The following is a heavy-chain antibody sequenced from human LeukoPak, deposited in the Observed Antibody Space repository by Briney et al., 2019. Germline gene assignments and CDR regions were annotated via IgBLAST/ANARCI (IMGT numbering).Heavy chain of an antibody. V-gene: IGHV4-61*02. D-gene: IGHD2-2*01. Sequence: PSETLSLTCTVSGDSINSGSYYWSWIRQPAGKGLEWIGRIHTSGSTNYNPSLRSRVTISVDTSKNQFSLKLSSVTAADTAVYYCARGAVPAQMGPADWVDPWGQGALVTVSS. CDR1: GDSINSGSYY. J-gene: IGHJ5*02. CDR2: IHTSGST. CDR3: ARGAVPAQMGPADWVDP.